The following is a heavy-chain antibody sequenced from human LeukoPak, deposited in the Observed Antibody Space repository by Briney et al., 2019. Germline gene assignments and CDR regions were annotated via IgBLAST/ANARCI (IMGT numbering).Heavy chain of an antibody. J-gene: IGHJ4*02. CDR1: GFTFSSYG. CDR2: IRYDGRNK. V-gene: IGHV3-30*02. CDR3: AKDSARKSIVGSTTRGVNDY. D-gene: IGHD1-26*01. Sequence: PGGSLRLSCGASGFTFSSYGMHWVRQAPGKGLEWVAFIRYDGRNKYYAESVKGRFTISRDNSKNTLYLQMNSLKAEDTAVYYCAKDSARKSIVGSTTRGVNDYWGQGTLVPVSS.